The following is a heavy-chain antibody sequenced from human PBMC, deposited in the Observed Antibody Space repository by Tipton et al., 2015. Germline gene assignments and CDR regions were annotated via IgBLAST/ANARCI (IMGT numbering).Heavy chain of an antibody. V-gene: IGHV4-59*12. D-gene: IGHD3-10*01. CDR1: GGSFSDYY. CDR3: ARFRYYGSESGRGYFPGFDV. J-gene: IGHJ6*02. CDR2: IYYSGST. Sequence: TLSLTCTVSGGSFSDYYWSWIRQSPGEGLEWIGYIYYSGSTNYNPSLRSRVAMSMDTSKNQFSLKLSSVTAADTAVYYCARFRYYGSESGRGYFPGFDVWGQATTVSASS.